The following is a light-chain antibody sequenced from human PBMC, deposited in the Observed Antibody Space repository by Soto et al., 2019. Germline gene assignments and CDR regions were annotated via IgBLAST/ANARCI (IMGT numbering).Light chain of an antibody. CDR2: GAS. J-gene: IGKJ2*01. CDR3: QQYGSSPVT. V-gene: IGKV3-20*01. Sequence: EIVLTQSPGTLSLSPGERATLSCRASQSVSSSYLAWYQQKPGQAPRLLIYGASSRATGIPDRFSGSGSGTDFTLTISGLEPEDFAVYYCQQYGSSPVTFGQGTKLEIK. CDR1: QSVSSSY.